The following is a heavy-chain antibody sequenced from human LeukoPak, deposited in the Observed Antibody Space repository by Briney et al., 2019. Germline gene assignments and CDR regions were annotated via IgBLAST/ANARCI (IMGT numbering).Heavy chain of an antibody. CDR2: IYYSGST. V-gene: IGHV4-59*01. CDR1: GGSISSYY. J-gene: IGHJ6*03. CDR3: ASFAYYYYYMDV. Sequence: PSETLSLTCTVSGGSISSYYWSWIRQPPGKGLEWIGYIYYSGSTNYNPSLKSRVTISVDTSKNQFSLKLSSVTTADTAVYYCASFAYYYYYMDVWGKGTTVTVSS.